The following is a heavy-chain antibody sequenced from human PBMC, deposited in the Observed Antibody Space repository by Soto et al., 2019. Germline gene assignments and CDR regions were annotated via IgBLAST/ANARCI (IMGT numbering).Heavy chain of an antibody. J-gene: IGHJ1*01. CDR2: ISGSGGST. Sequence: HPGGSLRLSCAASGFTFSSYAMSWVRQAPGKGLEWVSAISGSGGSTYYADSVKGRFTISRDNSKNTLYLQMNSLRAEDTAVYYCAIDLSYCSGGSSHRVESFEHWGQGTLVTVSS. D-gene: IGHD2-15*01. CDR1: GFTFSSYA. V-gene: IGHV3-23*01. CDR3: AIDLSYCSGGSSHRVESFEH.